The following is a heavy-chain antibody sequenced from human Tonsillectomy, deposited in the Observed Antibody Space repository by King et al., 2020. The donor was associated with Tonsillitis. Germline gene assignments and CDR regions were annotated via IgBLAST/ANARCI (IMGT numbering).Heavy chain of an antibody. CDR2: ISAYNGNT. V-gene: IGHV1-18*04. Sequence: VQLVESGAEVKKPGATVKVSCKASGYTFTSYGISWVRQAPGQGLEWMGWISAYNGNTNYAQKLQGRVTMTTDTSTSTAYMELRSLRSDDTAVYYCARGPFPYGSGSYLLHWGQGTLVTVSS. J-gene: IGHJ4*02. CDR1: GYTFTSYG. CDR3: ARGPFPYGSGSYLLH. D-gene: IGHD3-10*01.